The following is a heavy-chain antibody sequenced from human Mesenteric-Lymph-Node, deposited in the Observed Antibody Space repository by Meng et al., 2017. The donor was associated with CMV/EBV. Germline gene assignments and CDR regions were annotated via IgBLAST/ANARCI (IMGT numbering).Heavy chain of an antibody. D-gene: IGHD6-6*01. CDR3: ASSIAARRGADY. CDR1: GGSFSGYY. Sequence: QVKLQQVGAGLFKPSETLSPTCAVYGGSFSGYYWSWIRQPPGKGLEWIGEINHSGSTNYNPSLKSRVTISVDTSKNQFSLKLSSVTAADTAVYYCASSIAARRGADYWGQGTLVTVSS. CDR2: INHSGST. J-gene: IGHJ4*02. V-gene: IGHV4-34*01.